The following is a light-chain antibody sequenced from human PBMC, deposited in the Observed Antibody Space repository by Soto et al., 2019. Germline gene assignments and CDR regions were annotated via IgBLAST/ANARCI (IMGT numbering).Light chain of an antibody. CDR2: TAS. Sequence: DIQMTQSPSSLSASVGDRVTISCRASQSISNFVNWYQEKPGTAPSLLIYTASTLQSGVPSRFSGSGSGTDFILTISSLQPDDFATYYCQQTSSVPYTFGQGIKLEIK. V-gene: IGKV1-39*01. CDR1: QSISNF. J-gene: IGKJ2*01. CDR3: QQTSSVPYT.